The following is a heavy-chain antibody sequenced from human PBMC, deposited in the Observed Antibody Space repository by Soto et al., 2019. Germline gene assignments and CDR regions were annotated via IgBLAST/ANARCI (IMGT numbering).Heavy chain of an antibody. J-gene: IGHJ5*02. Sequence: QVQLVQSGAEVKKPGASVKVSCKASGYTFTSYAIHWVRQAPGQRLEWMGWINAGNVNTQYSQKFQGRVTITRDTSASTASMELSSLRSEDTAVYYCARDLPSTGWLDHWGQGTLVTVSS. CDR3: ARDLPSTGWLDH. D-gene: IGHD1-1*01. CDR1: GYTFTSYA. V-gene: IGHV1-3*01. CDR2: INAGNVNT.